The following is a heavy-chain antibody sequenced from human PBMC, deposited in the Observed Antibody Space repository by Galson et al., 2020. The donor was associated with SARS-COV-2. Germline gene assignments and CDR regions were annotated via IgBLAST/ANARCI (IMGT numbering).Heavy chain of an antibody. CDR3: AKGSLGSSWPSGGY. J-gene: IGHJ4*02. Sequence: QAGGSLRLSCAASGFTFSSYAMGWVRQTPGKGLEWVSGVNNDGGATYYADSVKGRFTISRDNSKNTMYLQMNSLRAEDTAIYFCAKGSLGSSWPSGGYWGQGTLVTVSS. V-gene: IGHV3-23*01. CDR1: GFTFSSYA. D-gene: IGHD6-13*01. CDR2: VNNDGGAT.